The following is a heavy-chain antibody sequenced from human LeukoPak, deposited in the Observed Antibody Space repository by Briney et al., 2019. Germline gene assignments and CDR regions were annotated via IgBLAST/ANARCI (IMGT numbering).Heavy chain of an antibody. V-gene: IGHV1-24*01. J-gene: IGHJ4*02. CDR1: GYTLTELS. Sequence: VASVKVSCKVSGYTLTELSMHWVRQAPGKGLEWMGGFDPEDGETIYAQKFQGRVTMTEDTSTDTAYMELSSLRSEDTAVYYCAKGPTYYYDSSGYYPAFPLYRGQGTLVTVSS. D-gene: IGHD3-22*01. CDR2: FDPEDGET. CDR3: AKGPTYYYDSSGYYPAFPLY.